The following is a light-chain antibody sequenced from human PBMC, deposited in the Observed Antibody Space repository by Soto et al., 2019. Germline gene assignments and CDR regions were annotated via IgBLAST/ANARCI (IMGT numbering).Light chain of an antibody. CDR2: KAS. CDR3: QQYSRNPRT. J-gene: IGKJ4*01. CDR1: QSIDSW. Sequence: DIQMTQSPSTLSASVGARVTITCRASQSIDSWLAWYQQKPGGVPKLLIYKASTLETGVPSRFSGSGSGTEFTLTFSSLQPDDFVTYYCQQYSRNPRTFGGGTKVEIK. V-gene: IGKV1-5*03.